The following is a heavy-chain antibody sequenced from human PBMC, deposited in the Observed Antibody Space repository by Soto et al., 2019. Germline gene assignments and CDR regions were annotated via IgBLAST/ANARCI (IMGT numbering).Heavy chain of an antibody. J-gene: IGHJ6*03. CDR3: ARDSAYCRSTSCYLSYYYYMDV. CDR1: GFTFSNHW. D-gene: IGHD2-2*01. Sequence: EVQVVESGGGLVQPGGSLRLSCAASGFTFSNHWMTWVRQAPGKGLEWVGNIKQDGSEKYYVDSVKGRFTLSRDNAKNSLYLQMNSLRAEDTAVYYCARDSAYCRSTSCYLSYYYYMDVWGKGTTVTVSS. CDR2: IKQDGSEK. V-gene: IGHV3-7*01.